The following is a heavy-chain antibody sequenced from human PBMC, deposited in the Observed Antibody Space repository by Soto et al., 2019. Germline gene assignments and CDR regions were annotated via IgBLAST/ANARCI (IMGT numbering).Heavy chain of an antibody. V-gene: IGHV4-34*01. CDR2: ISHSGTT. Sequence: QVQLQQWGAGLLKPSETLSLTCTVYGGSFSGNYWSWIRQPPGMGLEWIGEISHSGTTNYNPSLISRVTISVDTSKNQFSLKLSSVPAADTAIYCCARGHLPGGNTFYYDYWGQGTLVTVSS. D-gene: IGHD2-15*01. CDR3: ARGHLPGGNTFYYDY. CDR1: GGSFSGNY. J-gene: IGHJ4*02.